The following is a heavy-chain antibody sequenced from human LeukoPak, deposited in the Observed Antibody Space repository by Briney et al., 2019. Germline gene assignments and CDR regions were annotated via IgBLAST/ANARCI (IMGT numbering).Heavy chain of an antibody. J-gene: IGHJ6*03. CDR2: INPNSGGT. D-gene: IGHD5-18*01. V-gene: IGHV1-2*02. Sequence: ASVKVSRKASGYTFTGYYMHWVRQAPGQGLEWMGWINPNSGGTNYAQKFQGRVTMTRDTSISTAYMELSRLRSDDTAVYYCARDSGYSYGHYYMDVWGKGTTVTVSS. CDR1: GYTFTGYY. CDR3: ARDSGYSYGHYYMDV.